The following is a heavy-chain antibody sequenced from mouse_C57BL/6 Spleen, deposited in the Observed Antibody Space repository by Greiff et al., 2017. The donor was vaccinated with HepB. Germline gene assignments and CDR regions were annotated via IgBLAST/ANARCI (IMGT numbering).Heavy chain of an antibody. CDR2: IYPGDGDT. Sequence: VQLVESGPELVKPGASVKISCKASGYAFSSSWMNWVKQRPGKGLEWIGRIYPGDGDTNYNGKFKGKATLTADKSSSTAYMQLSILTSEDSAVYFCARPYGSSPAWFAYWGQGTLVTVSA. J-gene: IGHJ3*01. V-gene: IGHV1-82*01. CDR3: ARPYGSSPAWFAY. D-gene: IGHD1-1*01. CDR1: GYAFSSSW.